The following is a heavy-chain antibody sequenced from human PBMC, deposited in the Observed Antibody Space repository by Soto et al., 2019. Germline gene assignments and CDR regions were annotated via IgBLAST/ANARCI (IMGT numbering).Heavy chain of an antibody. Sequence: HPGGSLRLSCAASGFTFSSYSMNWVRQAPGKGLEWVSYISSSSSTIYYADSVKGRFTISRDNAKNSLYLQMNSLRDEDTAVYYCARDPPMVIGPQLFDYWGQGTLVTVSS. J-gene: IGHJ4*02. V-gene: IGHV3-48*02. CDR1: GFTFSSYS. CDR2: ISSSSSTI. CDR3: ARDPPMVIGPQLFDY. D-gene: IGHD5-18*01.